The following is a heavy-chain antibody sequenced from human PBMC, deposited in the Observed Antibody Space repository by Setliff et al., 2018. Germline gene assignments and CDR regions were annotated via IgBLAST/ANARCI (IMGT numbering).Heavy chain of an antibody. CDR2: ISGSGGRT. CDR1: GFTFSSYT. CDR3: ARGETDS. Sequence: QTGGSLRLSCAASGFTFSSYTMTWVRQAPGKGLEWVSDISGSGGRTYYADSVKGRFTISRDNSKNTLYLQMNSLRAEDTAVYYCARGETDSWGQGTLVTVSS. J-gene: IGHJ4*02. V-gene: IGHV3-23*01.